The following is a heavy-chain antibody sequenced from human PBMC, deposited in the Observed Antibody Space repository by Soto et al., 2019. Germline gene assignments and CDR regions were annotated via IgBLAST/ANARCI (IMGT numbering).Heavy chain of an antibody. Sequence: SETLSLTCAVYGGSFSGYYWSWIRQPPGKGLEWIGEINHSGSTNYNPSLKSRVTILVDTSKNQSSLKLSSVTAADTAVYYCAREDSYGYYGMDVWGQGTTVTVSS. CDR3: AREDSYGYYGMDV. V-gene: IGHV4-34*01. J-gene: IGHJ6*02. CDR2: INHSGST. D-gene: IGHD5-18*01. CDR1: GGSFSGYY.